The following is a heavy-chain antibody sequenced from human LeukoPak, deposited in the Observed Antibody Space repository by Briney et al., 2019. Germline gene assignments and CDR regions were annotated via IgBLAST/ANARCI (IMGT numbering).Heavy chain of an antibody. D-gene: IGHD6-13*01. CDR2: IYYSGST. J-gene: IGHJ4*02. V-gene: IGHV4-59*08. CDR1: GGSISSYY. Sequence: SETLSLTCTVSGGSISSYYWSWIRQPPGKGLEWIGYIYYSGSTNYNPSLKSRVTISVDTSKNQFSLKLSSVTAADTAVYYCASHDIAAALTFDYWGQGTLVTVSS. CDR3: ASHDIAAALTFDY.